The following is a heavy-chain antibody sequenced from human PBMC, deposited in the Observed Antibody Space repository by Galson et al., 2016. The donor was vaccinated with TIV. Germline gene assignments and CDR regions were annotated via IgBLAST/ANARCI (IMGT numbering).Heavy chain of an antibody. V-gene: IGHV5-51*01. Sequence: QSGAEVKKSGESLKISCKTSGNTFINSWIAWVRQMPGKGLECMGVIYFDDSETIYSSSFEGHVTISGDKSINTAYLHWNRLKASDSAMYYCARLGCGADCYSGVGKWGQGTLVTVAS. D-gene: IGHD2-21*01. CDR3: ARLGCGADCYSGVGK. J-gene: IGHJ4*02. CDR2: IYFDDSET. CDR1: GNTFINSW.